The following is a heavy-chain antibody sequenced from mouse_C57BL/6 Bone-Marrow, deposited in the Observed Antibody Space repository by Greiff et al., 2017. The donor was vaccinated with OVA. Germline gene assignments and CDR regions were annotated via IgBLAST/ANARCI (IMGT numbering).Heavy chain of an antibody. D-gene: IGHD1-1*01. CDR2: INPSNGGT. Sequence: VQLQQPGTELVKPGASVKLSCKASGYSFTSYWMHWVKQRTGQGLEWIGDINPSNGGTNYNEKFKSKATLTVDKSSSTAYMQLSSLTSEDSAVYYCARAEDYYGTMGYWGQGTTLTVSS. J-gene: IGHJ2*01. CDR1: GYSFTSYW. V-gene: IGHV1-53*01. CDR3: ARAEDYYGTMGY.